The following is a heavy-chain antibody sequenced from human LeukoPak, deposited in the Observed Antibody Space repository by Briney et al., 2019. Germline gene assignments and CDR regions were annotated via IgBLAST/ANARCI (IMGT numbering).Heavy chain of an antibody. D-gene: IGHD6-19*01. Sequence: GGSLRLSCAASGFTFISYAMSCVPQAPVKGLEGVSIISGSGGSTYYADSVKGGFTISRDNSKNTLYLQMNSLRAEDTAVYYCAVCHWHSSGCRNDYWGQGTLVTVSS. CDR2: ISGSGGST. J-gene: IGHJ4*02. CDR1: GFTFISYA. V-gene: IGHV3-23*01. CDR3: AVCHWHSSGCRNDY.